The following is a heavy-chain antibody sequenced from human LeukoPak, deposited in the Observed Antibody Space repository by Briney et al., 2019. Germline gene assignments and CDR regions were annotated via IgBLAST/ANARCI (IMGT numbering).Heavy chain of an antibody. Sequence: ASVKVSCKASGYTFTSYYMHWVRQAPGQGLEWMGIINPSGGSISHAQKFQGRVTMTRDTSINTAYMEVTSLTYDDTAVYYCARDGVTYGYPEYWGQGTLVTVSS. D-gene: IGHD5-18*01. CDR2: INPSGGSI. V-gene: IGHV1-46*01. J-gene: IGHJ4*02. CDR1: GYTFTSYY. CDR3: ARDGVTYGYPEY.